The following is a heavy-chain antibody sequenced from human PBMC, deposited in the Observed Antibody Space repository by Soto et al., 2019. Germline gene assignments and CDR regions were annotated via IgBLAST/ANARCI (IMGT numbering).Heavy chain of an antibody. V-gene: IGHV3-33*01. CDR3: ARVDSGGNSYYFDY. Sequence: SLRLSCVASGFTFSDYGIHWVRQAPDKGLEWVAVVWFDGSIQYYGDSVKGRFTISRDNSNNTVDLQMNNLRAEDTAVYYCARVDSGGNSYYFDYWGQGTPVTVYS. CDR1: GFTFSDYG. CDR2: VWFDGSIQ. J-gene: IGHJ4*02. D-gene: IGHD1-7*01.